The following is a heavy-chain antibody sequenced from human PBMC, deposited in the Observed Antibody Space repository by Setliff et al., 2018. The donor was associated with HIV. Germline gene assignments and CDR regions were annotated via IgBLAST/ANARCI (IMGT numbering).Heavy chain of an antibody. CDR2: FDAEDGEA. Sequence: GAPVPVPSKVSRSSLIDLSIHWVRRTPGEGSEWMGGFDAEDGEAIYADKFLGRLTVTEDTSTDSAYMDLSNLGSDDSAVYFCVTASHYQDRGVSLGDFDNWGSGTLVTVSS. V-gene: IGHV1-24*01. CDR1: RSSLIDLS. D-gene: IGHD3-16*01. CDR3: VTASHYQDRGVSLGDFDN. J-gene: IGHJ4*02.